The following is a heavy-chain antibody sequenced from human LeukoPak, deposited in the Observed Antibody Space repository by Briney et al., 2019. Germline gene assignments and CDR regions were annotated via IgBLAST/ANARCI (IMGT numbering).Heavy chain of an antibody. D-gene: IGHD1-20*01. CDR1: GYTFTSYG. CDR2: FNPSGGTT. J-gene: IGHJ3*02. Sequence: GPVKVSCKASGYTFTSYGISWVRQAPGQGLEWMGIFNPSGGTTSYAQKFRGRVTMTRDTSTSTVCMELSSLRSEDTAVYYCARDRGITGTSDGFDIWGQGTMVTVSS. V-gene: IGHV1-46*01. CDR3: ARDRGITGTSDGFDI.